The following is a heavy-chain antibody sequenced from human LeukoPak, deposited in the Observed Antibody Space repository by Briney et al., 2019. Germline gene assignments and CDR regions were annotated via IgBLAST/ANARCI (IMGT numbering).Heavy chain of an antibody. D-gene: IGHD3/OR15-3a*01. Sequence: PGGALRLSCAASGFTFSSAWMTWVRQAPGKGLEWVGRVKRKIYGGTTAYAAPVKGRFTISRDDSKTTAYLQMNSLKPEDTAIYYCTTAGGLYWGQGTLVTVSS. CDR3: TTAGGLY. CDR1: GFTFSSAW. CDR2: VKRKIYGGTT. V-gene: IGHV3-15*01. J-gene: IGHJ4*02.